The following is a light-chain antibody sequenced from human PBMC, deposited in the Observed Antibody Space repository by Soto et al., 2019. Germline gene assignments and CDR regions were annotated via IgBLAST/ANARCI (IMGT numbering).Light chain of an antibody. CDR1: QSVSSSY. Sequence: EIVLTQSPGTLSLSPGERATLSCRASQSVSSSYLAWYQQKPGQAPRLLIYGASSRATGIPDRFSGSGSGTDFTLTISRLEPEDFAVYYCQQYGSLGTFGPGTRLEIK. J-gene: IGKJ5*01. CDR3: QQYGSLGT. CDR2: GAS. V-gene: IGKV3-20*01.